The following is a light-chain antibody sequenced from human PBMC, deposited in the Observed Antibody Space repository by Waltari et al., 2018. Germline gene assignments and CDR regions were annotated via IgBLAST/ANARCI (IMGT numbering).Light chain of an antibody. CDR1: QSVSST. Sequence: EIVMPQSPATPSVSPGERATLSCRASQSVSSTLAWYQQKPGQAPRLLIYGASTRATGIPARFSGSGSGTEFTLTISSLQSEDFAVYYCQQYNNWPPMYTFGQGTKLEIK. CDR2: GAS. J-gene: IGKJ2*01. CDR3: QQYNNWPPMYT. V-gene: IGKV3-15*01.